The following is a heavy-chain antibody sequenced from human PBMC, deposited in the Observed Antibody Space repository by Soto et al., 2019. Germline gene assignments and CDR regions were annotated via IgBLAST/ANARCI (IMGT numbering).Heavy chain of an antibody. Sequence: ASVKVSCKASRYTFTSYYMHWVRQAPGQGLEWMGWINPNNGGTNYAQKFQGRVTMTRDTSISTAYMELSRLRNDDTAGYYCARYSSSPRYYYHGVDVWGQGTTVTVS. CDR2: INPNNGGT. CDR1: RYTFTSYY. J-gene: IGHJ6*02. V-gene: IGHV1-2*02. CDR3: ARYSSSPRYYYHGVDV. D-gene: IGHD6-13*01.